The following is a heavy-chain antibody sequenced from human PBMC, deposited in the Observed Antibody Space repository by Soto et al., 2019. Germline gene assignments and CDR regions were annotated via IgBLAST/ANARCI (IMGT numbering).Heavy chain of an antibody. V-gene: IGHV4-59*01. Sequence: SEPLSLTCTASGGSISSYYWNWIRQPPGKGLEWIGYIYYSGSTNYNPSLKSRVTISVDTSKNQFSLKLSSVTAADTAVYYCARRYGASFDYWGQGTLVTVSS. CDR2: IYYSGST. D-gene: IGHD4-17*01. CDR3: ARRYGASFDY. J-gene: IGHJ4*02. CDR1: GGSISSYY.